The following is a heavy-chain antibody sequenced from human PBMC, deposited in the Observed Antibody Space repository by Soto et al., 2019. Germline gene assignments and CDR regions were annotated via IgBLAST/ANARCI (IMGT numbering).Heavy chain of an antibody. D-gene: IGHD2-2*01. CDR3: ARGNFPGAWYCSSTSCYHAFDI. J-gene: IGHJ3*02. Sequence: SSETLSLTCTVSGGSISSGGYYWSWIRQHPGKGLEWIGYIYYSGSTYYNPSLKSRVTISVDTSKNQFSLKLSSVTAADTAVYYCARGNFPGAWYCSSTSCYHAFDIWGQGTMVTVSS. CDR2: IYYSGST. V-gene: IGHV4-31*03. CDR1: GGSISSGGYY.